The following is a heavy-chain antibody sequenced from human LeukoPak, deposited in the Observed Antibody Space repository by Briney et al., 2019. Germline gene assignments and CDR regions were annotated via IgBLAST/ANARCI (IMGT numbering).Heavy chain of an antibody. D-gene: IGHD6-13*01. CDR1: GGSFSGYY. Sequence: PSETLSLTCAVYGGSFSGYYWSWIRQPPGKGLEWIGEINHSGSTNYNPSLKSRVTISVDTSKNQFSLKLSSVTAADTAVYYCARVANSSSWYYYYYYMDVWGKGPTVTVSS. V-gene: IGHV4-34*01. J-gene: IGHJ6*03. CDR3: ARVANSSSWYYYYYYMDV. CDR2: INHSGST.